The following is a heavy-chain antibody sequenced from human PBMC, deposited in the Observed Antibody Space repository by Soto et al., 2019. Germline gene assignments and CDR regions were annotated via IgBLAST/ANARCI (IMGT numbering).Heavy chain of an antibody. CDR1: GFIFSRYA. Sequence: EVHLLESGGGLVQPGGSLRLSCAASGFIFSRYAMTWVRQAPGKGLVWVSAITGGGFSTYYTDSVKGRFTISRDNSKNTLYLQMNRLRAEDTAVYFCAKGGVRGVQMDVWGQGTTVTVSS. CDR2: ITGGGFST. V-gene: IGHV3-23*01. CDR3: AKGGVRGVQMDV. J-gene: IGHJ6*02. D-gene: IGHD3-10*01.